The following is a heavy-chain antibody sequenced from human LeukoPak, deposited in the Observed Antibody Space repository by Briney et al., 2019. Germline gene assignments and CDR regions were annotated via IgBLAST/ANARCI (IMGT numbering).Heavy chain of an antibody. V-gene: IGHV1-2*02. CDR3: ARRIWFGEPQFDY. J-gene: IGHJ4*02. CDR2: INSNTGGT. D-gene: IGHD3-10*01. Sequence: ASVKVSCKASGYTFSGYYIHWVRQAPGQGLEWMGWINSNTGGTDYAQNFQGRVTMTRDTSINTAYMELSSLKSDDTAVYYCARRIWFGEPQFDYWGQGTLVTVSS. CDR1: GYTFSGYY.